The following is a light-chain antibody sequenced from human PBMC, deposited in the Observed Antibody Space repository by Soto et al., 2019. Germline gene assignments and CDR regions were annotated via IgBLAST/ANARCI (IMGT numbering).Light chain of an antibody. CDR2: DAS. CDR3: HQRNNWPQSLT. V-gene: IGKV3-11*01. J-gene: IGKJ4*01. CDR1: QSVSSY. Sequence: EIVLTQSPATLSLSPGERATLSCRASQSVSSYLAGYQQKPGQAPRLLIYDASNRATGIPARLSGSGSGTDFALTSSSLEPEDFAVYYWHQRNNWPQSLTFGGGTKVEIK.